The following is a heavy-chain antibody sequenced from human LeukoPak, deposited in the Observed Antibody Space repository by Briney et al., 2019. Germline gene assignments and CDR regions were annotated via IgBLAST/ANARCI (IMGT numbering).Heavy chain of an antibody. CDR1: GFTFDDYA. CDR3: ARDPPFRTGWSQNFFDY. J-gene: IGHJ4*02. D-gene: IGHD6-19*01. Sequence: QSGGSLRLSCTPSGFTFDDYAMHWVRQAPGKGREWVALISYDGGNIYYADSVKGRFTISRDNSQNTLYLQMNSLRAEDTAVYYCARDPPFRTGWSQNFFDYWGPGTLVTVSS. V-gene: IGHV3-30*01. CDR2: ISYDGGNI.